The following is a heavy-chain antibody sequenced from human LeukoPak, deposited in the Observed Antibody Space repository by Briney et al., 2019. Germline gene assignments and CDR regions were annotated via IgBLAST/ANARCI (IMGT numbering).Heavy chain of an antibody. D-gene: IGHD4-23*01. Sequence: GASVKVSCKASGYTFSSYYMHWVRQAPGQGLEWVGLIYPTGDSTNYAQNFRGRVTMTRDTSTSTVYMDLNSLRSEDTAVYYCAREASGGYFDYWGQGTLVTVSS. V-gene: IGHV1-46*01. CDR3: AREASGGYFDY. CDR1: GYTFSSYY. CDR2: IYPTGDST. J-gene: IGHJ4*02.